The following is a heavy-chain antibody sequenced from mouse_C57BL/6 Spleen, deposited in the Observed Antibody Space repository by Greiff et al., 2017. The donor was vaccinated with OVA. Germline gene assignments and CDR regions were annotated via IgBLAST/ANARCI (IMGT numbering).Heavy chain of an antibody. CDR2: IDPSDSET. CDR1: GYTFTSYW. V-gene: IGHV1-52*01. J-gene: IGHJ2*01. CDR3: ARGNSNYGGGYFDY. D-gene: IGHD2-5*01. Sequence: QVQLKQPGAELVRPGSSVKLSCKASGYTFTSYWMHWVKQRPIQGLEWIGNIDPSDSETHYNQKFKDKATLTVDKSSSTAYMQLSSLTSEDSAVYYCARGNSNYGGGYFDYWGQGTTLTVSS.